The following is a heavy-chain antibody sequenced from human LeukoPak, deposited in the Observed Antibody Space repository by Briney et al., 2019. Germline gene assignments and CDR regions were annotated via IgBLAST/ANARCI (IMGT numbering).Heavy chain of an antibody. D-gene: IGHD4-23*01. Sequence: SETLSLTCTVSGGSFSSISYYWAWIRQPPGKGLEWIGSIYYSGNTYKNPSLKSRVTISLDTSKNQFSLKLSSVTAADTAVYYCARHGGGNAGNFDYWGQGTLVTVSS. CDR1: GGSFSSISYY. CDR2: IYYSGNT. CDR3: ARHGGGNAGNFDY. J-gene: IGHJ4*02. V-gene: IGHV4-39*07.